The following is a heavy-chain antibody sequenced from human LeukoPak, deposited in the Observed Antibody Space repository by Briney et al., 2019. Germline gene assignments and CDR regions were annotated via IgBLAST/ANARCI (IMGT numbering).Heavy chain of an antibody. CDR2: IYSGGST. Sequence: VALIRSCSASGLTGKSDYMGWLRQATGKGLEWVSVIYSGGSTYYADSVKGRFTISRDNSKNTPYLQMNSLRAEDTAVYYCARGGPPFDYWGQGTLVTVSS. CDR3: ARGGPPFDY. V-gene: IGHV3-66*01. J-gene: IGHJ4*02. D-gene: IGHD2-15*01. CDR1: GLTGKSDY.